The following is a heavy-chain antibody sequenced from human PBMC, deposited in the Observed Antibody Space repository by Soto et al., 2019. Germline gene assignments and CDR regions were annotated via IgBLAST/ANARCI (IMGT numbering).Heavy chain of an antibody. Sequence: PSETLSLTCAAYGGSLSGYYWSWIRQPPGKGLEWIGEINHSGSTNYNPSLKSRVTISVDTSKNQFSLKLSSVTAADTAVYYCARAKVDYDFWSGNDWYFDLWGRGTLATVSS. CDR1: GGSLSGYY. CDR2: INHSGST. D-gene: IGHD3-3*01. CDR3: ARAKVDYDFWSGNDWYFDL. J-gene: IGHJ2*01. V-gene: IGHV4-34*01.